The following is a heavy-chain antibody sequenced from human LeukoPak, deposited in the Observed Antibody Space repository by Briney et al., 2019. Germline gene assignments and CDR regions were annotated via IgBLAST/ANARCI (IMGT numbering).Heavy chain of an antibody. Sequence: SVKVSCKASGGTFSSYAISWVRQAPGQGLEWMGRIIPIFGIANYAQKFQGRVTITADKSTSTAYMELSSLRSEDTAVYYCARASVENYYYYGMTSGPRDHGHRLL. CDR2: IIPIFGIA. V-gene: IGHV1-69*04. CDR3: ARASVENYYYYGMTS. J-gene: IGHJ6*02. D-gene: IGHD4-23*01. CDR1: GGTFSSYA.